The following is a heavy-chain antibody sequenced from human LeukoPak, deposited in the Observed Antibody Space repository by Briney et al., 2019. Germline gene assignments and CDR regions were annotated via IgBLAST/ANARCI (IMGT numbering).Heavy chain of an antibody. CDR1: GYTLTELS. J-gene: IGHJ3*02. CDR3: ATPDIVVVPAASGARDAFDI. D-gene: IGHD2-2*01. CDR2: FDPEDGET. Sequence: ASVKVSCKVSGYTLTELSMHWVRQAPGKGLEWMGGFDPEDGETIYAQKFQGRVTMTEDTSTDTAYMELSSLRSEDTAVYYCATPDIVVVPAASGARDAFDIWGQGTMVTVSS. V-gene: IGHV1-24*01.